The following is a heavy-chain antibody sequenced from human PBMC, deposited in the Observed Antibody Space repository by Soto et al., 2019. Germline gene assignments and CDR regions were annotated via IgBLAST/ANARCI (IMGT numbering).Heavy chain of an antibody. CDR2: IWYDGSNK. CDR3: ARDQRAYYDFWSGYYGGMDV. V-gene: IGHV3-33*01. CDR1: GFTFSSYG. J-gene: IGHJ6*02. Sequence: GGSLRLSCAASGFTFSSYGMHWVRQAPGKGLEWVAVIWYDGSNKYYADSVKGRFTISRDNSKNTLYLQMNSLRAEDTAVYYCARDQRAYYDFWSGYYGGMDVWGQGTTVTVSS. D-gene: IGHD3-3*01.